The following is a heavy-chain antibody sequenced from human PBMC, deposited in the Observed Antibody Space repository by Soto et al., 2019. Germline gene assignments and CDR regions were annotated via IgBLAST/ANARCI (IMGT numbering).Heavy chain of an antibody. CDR2: IYDSGSS. D-gene: IGHD5-12*01. CDR1: GAPISSGDYF. V-gene: IGHV4-30-4*01. Sequence: SETLSLTCTVSGAPISSGDYFWSWIRQSPGKGLEWIGYIYDSGSSYYNPSLKSRVTMSVDTSKNQFSLKLRSVTAADTAVYYCAREKGYISGPKNFDYWGQGTLVTVSS. CDR3: AREKGYISGPKNFDY. J-gene: IGHJ4*02.